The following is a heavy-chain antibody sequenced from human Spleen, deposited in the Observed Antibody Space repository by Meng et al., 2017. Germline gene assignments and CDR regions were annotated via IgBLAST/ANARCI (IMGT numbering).Heavy chain of an antibody. V-gene: IGHV3-NL1*01. CDR2: IVSDGGIT. CDR1: GFTFSDYG. Sequence: LSLTCAASGFTFSDYGMHWVRQAPGKGLEWISRIVSDGGITTYADSVKGRFTISRDDSKNTLYLQMNSLRAEDTAVYYCASNDSSGKPEGYWGQGTLVTVSS. CDR3: ASNDSSGKPEGY. D-gene: IGHD3-22*01. J-gene: IGHJ4*02.